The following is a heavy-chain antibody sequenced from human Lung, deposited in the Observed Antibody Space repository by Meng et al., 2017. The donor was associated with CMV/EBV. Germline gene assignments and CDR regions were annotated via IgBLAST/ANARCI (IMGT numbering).Heavy chain of an antibody. CDR3: AKGGAEYCSGAGCYHFDY. CDR1: GFTFSSYA. CDR2: ITGGGGNA. V-gene: IGHV3-23*01. J-gene: IGHJ4*02. D-gene: IGHD2-15*01. Sequence: LSLTXAASGFTFSSYAMTWVRQAPGKGPEYVSAITGGGGNAYYTDSVKGRFTISRDSSKTTLYLQMNSVRVENTSVYYCAKGGAEYCSGAGCYHFDYWGQG.